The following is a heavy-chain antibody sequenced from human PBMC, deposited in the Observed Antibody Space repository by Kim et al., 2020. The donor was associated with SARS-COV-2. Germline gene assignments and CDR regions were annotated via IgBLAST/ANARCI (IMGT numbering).Heavy chain of an antibody. D-gene: IGHD3-22*01. J-gene: IGHJ4*02. V-gene: IGHV3-23*01. Sequence: KGRFTISRDNSKNTLYLQMNSLRAEDTAVYYCAKDRGFYDSSGYYGYFDYWGQGTLVTVSS. CDR3: AKDRGFYDSSGYYGYFDY.